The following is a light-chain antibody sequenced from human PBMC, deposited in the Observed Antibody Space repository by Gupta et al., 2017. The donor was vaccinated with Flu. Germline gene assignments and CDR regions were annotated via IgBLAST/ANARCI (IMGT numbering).Light chain of an antibody. V-gene: IGLV2-11*01. J-gene: IGLJ1*01. CDR3: CSYAGTYTYV. Sequence: QSALTQPRSVSGSPGQSVPLSCTGTNSDVGGYNYVSWYQQHPGRAPKLMIYDVSKRPSGVPDRFSGSKSANTAPLASLTISGLQAEDEADYYCCSYAGTYTYVFGTGTKVTVL. CDR2: DVS. CDR1: NSDVGGYNY.